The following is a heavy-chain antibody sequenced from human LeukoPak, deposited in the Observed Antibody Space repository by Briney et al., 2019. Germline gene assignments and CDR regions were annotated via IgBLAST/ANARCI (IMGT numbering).Heavy chain of an antibody. D-gene: IGHD6-13*01. J-gene: IGHJ4*02. Sequence: ASVKISCKVSGYTFTDYYMHWVQQAPGKGLEWMGLVDPEDGETIYAEKFQGRVTITADTSTDTAYMELSSLRSEDTAVYYCATVKAAIAAAASFDYWGQGTLVTVSS. V-gene: IGHV1-69-2*01. CDR3: ATVKAAIAAAASFDY. CDR1: GYTFTDYY. CDR2: VDPEDGET.